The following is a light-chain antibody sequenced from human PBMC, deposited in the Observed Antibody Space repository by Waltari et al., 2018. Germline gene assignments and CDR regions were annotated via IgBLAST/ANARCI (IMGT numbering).Light chain of an antibody. V-gene: IGKV3-20*01. Sequence: IVLTQSQGTLPLSQGERATPSCRASQSVRRSLAGYQQKPGQAPKLLIYGASTRATGIPDRFTGSGSGTDFSLTISSLEPEDFAIYFCQHYVRLPATFGQGTKVEIK. CDR2: GAS. CDR1: QSVRRS. CDR3: QHYVRLPAT. J-gene: IGKJ1*01.